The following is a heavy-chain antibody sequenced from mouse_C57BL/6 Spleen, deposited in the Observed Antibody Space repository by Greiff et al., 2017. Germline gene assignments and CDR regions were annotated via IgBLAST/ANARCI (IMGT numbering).Heavy chain of an antibody. V-gene: IGHV1-82*01. Sequence: QVQLQQSGPELVKPGASVKISCKASGYAFSSSWMNWVKQRPGKGLEWIGRIYPGDGDTKYNGKFKGKATLTADKSSRTAYMQLSSLTYEDSAVYFCARGGNLYYYAMDYWGQGTSVTVSS. J-gene: IGHJ4*01. CDR2: IYPGDGDT. CDR3: ARGGNLYYYAMDY. D-gene: IGHD2-1*01. CDR1: GYAFSSSW.